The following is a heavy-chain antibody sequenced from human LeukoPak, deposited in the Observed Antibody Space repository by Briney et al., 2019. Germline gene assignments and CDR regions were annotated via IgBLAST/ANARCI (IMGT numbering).Heavy chain of an antibody. V-gene: IGHV1-3*01. Sequence: GASVKVSCKASGYTFTSYAMHWVRQAPGQRLEWMGWINAGNGNTKYSQKFQGRVTITRDTSASTAYMELSSLRSEDTAVYYCARDKGIAAAGYNWFDPWGQGTLVTVSS. CDR2: INAGNGNT. D-gene: IGHD6-13*01. CDR1: GYTFTSYA. J-gene: IGHJ5*02. CDR3: ARDKGIAAAGYNWFDP.